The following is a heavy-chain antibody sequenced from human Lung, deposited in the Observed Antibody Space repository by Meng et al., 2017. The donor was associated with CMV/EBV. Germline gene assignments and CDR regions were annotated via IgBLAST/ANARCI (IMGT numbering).Heavy chain of an antibody. Sequence: GRSLKIXCVASGFTFGHYWMSWVRRSPARGLEWVANIKQDATEARYADSTKGRFTLSRDNSKNTMYMEMSSLGYEDTAMYYCARARFDGGMDVWGQGTTVTVSS. D-gene: IGHD5-24*01. J-gene: IGHJ6*02. CDR1: GFTFGHYW. CDR3: ARARFDGGMDV. CDR2: IKQDATEA. V-gene: IGHV3-7*01.